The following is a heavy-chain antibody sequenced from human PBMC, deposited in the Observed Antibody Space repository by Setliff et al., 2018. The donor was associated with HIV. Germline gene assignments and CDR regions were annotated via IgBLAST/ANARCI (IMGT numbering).Heavy chain of an antibody. CDR1: GGSFSGYY. CDR3: SRGDCSGRRCPDY. J-gene: IGHJ4*02. D-gene: IGHD2-15*01. Sequence: SETLSLTCAVYGGSFSGYYWSWIRQPPGKGLEWIGEINHSGSTNYNPSLKSRVTISVDTSKNHFSLKLSSVTAADTAVYYCSRGDCSGRRCPDYWGQGTLVTVSS. V-gene: IGHV4-34*01. CDR2: INHSGST.